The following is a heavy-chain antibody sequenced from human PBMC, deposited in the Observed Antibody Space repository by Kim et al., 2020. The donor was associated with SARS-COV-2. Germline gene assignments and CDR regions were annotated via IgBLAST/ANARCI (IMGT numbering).Heavy chain of an antibody. CDR3: AREVLNNFGWVDYGMDA. V-gene: IGHV3-33*01. CDR1: GFTFSSYG. CDR2: IWYDGSNK. D-gene: IGHD3-9*01. J-gene: IGHJ6*02. Sequence: GGSLRLSCAASGFTFSSYGMHWVRQAPGKGLEWAAAIWYDGSNKYYADSVKGRFTISRDNAKNTLYLQMNSLRAEDTAVYYCAREVLNNFGWVDYGMDAWGQGTTVTVSS.